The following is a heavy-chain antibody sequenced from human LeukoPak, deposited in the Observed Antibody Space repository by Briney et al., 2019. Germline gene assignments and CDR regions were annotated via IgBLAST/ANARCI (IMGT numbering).Heavy chain of an antibody. CDR1: GYSINSGYY. V-gene: IGHV4-38-2*01. D-gene: IGHD1-26*01. CDR2: IYHSGST. CDR3: ARVGSGATADY. Sequence: SETLSLTCAVSGYSINSGYYWGWIRQPPGKGLEWIGSIYHSGSTYYNPSLKSRVTISVDTSKNQFSLKLSSVTAADTAVYYCARVGSGATADYWGQGTLVTVSS. J-gene: IGHJ4*02.